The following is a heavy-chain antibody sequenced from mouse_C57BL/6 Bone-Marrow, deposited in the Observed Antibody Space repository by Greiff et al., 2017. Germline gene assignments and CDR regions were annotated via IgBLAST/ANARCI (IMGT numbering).Heavy chain of an antibody. CDR2: ISSGGSYT. Sequence: EVQLVESGGDLVKPGGSLKLSCAASGFTFSSYGMSWVRQTPDKRLEWVATISSGGSYTYYPDSVKGRFTISRDNAKNTLYLQMSSLKSEDTAMDYWARHGGYYVYYFDYWGQGTTLTVSS. J-gene: IGHJ2*01. CDR1: GFTFSSYG. V-gene: IGHV5-6*01. CDR3: ARHGGYYVYYFDY. D-gene: IGHD2-3*01.